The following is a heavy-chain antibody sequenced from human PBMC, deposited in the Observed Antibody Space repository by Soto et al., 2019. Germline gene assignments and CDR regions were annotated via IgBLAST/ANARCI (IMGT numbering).Heavy chain of an antibody. V-gene: IGHV4-61*03. CDR3: ARLAVGPRALDY. Sequence: QVQLRESGPGLVKPSETLSLTCTVSGGSVSVGNYYWSWIRQSPGKGLEWIGCIYYSGTTNYNPTLKSRVTISIDTSKNHFSLALSSVTAADTAVYHCARLAVGPRALDYWGHGTLVTVSS. CDR2: IYYSGTT. CDR1: GGSVSVGNYY. J-gene: IGHJ4*01. D-gene: IGHD1-26*01.